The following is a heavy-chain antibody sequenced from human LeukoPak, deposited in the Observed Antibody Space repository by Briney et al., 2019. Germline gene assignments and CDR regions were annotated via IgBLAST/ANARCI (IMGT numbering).Heavy chain of an antibody. CDR2: IYYTGST. CDR3: ARVDSSNWYDSRGYFDY. J-gene: IGHJ4*02. CDR1: GGSISSYY. V-gene: IGHV4-59*01. Sequence: SETLSLTCTVSGGSISSYYWSWIRQPPGKGLEWIGYIYYTGSTNYNPSLKSQVTISVDTSKNQFSLKLSSVTAADTAVYYCARVDSSNWYDSRGYFDYWGQGTLVTVSS. D-gene: IGHD6-13*01.